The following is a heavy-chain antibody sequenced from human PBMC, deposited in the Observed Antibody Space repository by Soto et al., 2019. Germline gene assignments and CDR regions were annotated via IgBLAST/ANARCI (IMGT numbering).Heavy chain of an antibody. CDR1: GDPISSGGYS. Sequence: SLPLTINVSGDPISSGGYSGTWIRKHPWKGLEGIVYIFYSGGTDYDPSLQSRVTISIDTSENQCSLKMNSATAADTAVYSGERGTRSTAGGWFDPGDQGTLVT. CDR2: IFYSGGT. CDR3: ERGTRSTAGGWFDP. J-gene: IGHJ5*02. D-gene: IGHD1-7*01. V-gene: IGHV4-31*03.